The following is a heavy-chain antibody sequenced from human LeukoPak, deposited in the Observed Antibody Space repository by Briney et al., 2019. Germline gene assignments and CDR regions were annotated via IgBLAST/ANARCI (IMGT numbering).Heavy chain of an antibody. Sequence: GGSLRLSCAASGFTFSSYAMSWVRQAPGKGLEWVSAISGSGGSTYYADSVKGRFTISRDNSKNTLYLQMNSLRAEDTAVYYCAKRKLGTTGTSPNFDYWGQGTLVTVSS. CDR1: GFTFSSYA. CDR2: ISGSGGST. V-gene: IGHV3-23*01. D-gene: IGHD1-1*01. J-gene: IGHJ4*02. CDR3: AKRKLGTTGTSPNFDY.